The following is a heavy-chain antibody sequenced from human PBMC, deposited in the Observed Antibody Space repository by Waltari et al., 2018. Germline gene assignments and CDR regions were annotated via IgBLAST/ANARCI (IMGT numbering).Heavy chain of an antibody. CDR1: GYTLTELS. CDR2: FDPEDGET. Sequence: QVQLVQSGAEVKKPGASVKVSCKVSGYTLTELSMHWVRPAPGKGLEWMGGFDPEDGETIYAQKFQGRVTMTEDTSTDTAYMELSSLRSEDTAVYYCATAPYYDFWSGYESHYYFDYWGQGTLVTVSS. D-gene: IGHD3-3*01. J-gene: IGHJ4*02. CDR3: ATAPYYDFWSGYESHYYFDY. V-gene: IGHV1-24*01.